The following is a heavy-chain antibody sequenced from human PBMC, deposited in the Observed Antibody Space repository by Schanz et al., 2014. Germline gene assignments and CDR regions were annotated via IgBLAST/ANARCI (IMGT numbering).Heavy chain of an antibody. CDR1: GFTFSSYS. CDR3: ARRVPYSFGLDV. V-gene: IGHV3-30*04. D-gene: IGHD1-1*01. CDR2: ISYDGTIK. Sequence: QVQLVESGGAVVQPGRSLRLSCAVSGFTFSSYSMHWVRQAPGKGLEWVALISYDGTIKVHADSVKGRFIISRDNSKNTLYLQMNSLRDEDTAMYYCARRVPYSFGLDVWGQGATVTVSS. J-gene: IGHJ6*02.